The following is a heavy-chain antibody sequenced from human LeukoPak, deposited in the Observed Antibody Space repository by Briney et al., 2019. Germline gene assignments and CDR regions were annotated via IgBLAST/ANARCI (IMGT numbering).Heavy chain of an antibody. CDR1: GGSISSYY. D-gene: IGHD4-17*01. Sequence: NTSETLSLTCTVSGGSISSYYWSWIRQPPGKGLEWIGYIYYSGSTNYNPSLESRVTMSVDTSKNQFSLKLNSVTAADTAVYYCARASYGFLGFDYWGQGTLVTVSS. V-gene: IGHV4-59*01. CDR3: ARASYGFLGFDY. CDR2: IYYSGST. J-gene: IGHJ4*02.